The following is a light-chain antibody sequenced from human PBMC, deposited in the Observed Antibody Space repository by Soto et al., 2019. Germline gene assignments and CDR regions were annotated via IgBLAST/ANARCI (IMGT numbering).Light chain of an antibody. Sequence: PGERVTLSCRASQSVSSSYLTWYQQKPGQAPRLLIYGASTRATGIPARFSGSGSGTDFTLTISSLQPEDFATYYCQQLNSYSWTFGQGTKVDIK. V-gene: IGKV3D-7*01. J-gene: IGKJ1*01. CDR3: QQLNSYSWT. CDR2: GAS. CDR1: QSVSSSY.